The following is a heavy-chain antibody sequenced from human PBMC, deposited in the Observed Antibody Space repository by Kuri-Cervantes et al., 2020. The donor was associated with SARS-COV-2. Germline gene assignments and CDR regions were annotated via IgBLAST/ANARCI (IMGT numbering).Heavy chain of an antibody. CDR1: GGSFSGYY. D-gene: IGHD1-14*01. Sequence: SETLSLTCAVYGGSFSGYYWSWIRQPPGKGLEWIGEINHSGSTNYNPSLKSRVTISVDTSKNQLSLKLSSVTAADTAVYYCARDRGRGSPRKYFDYWGQGTLVTVSS. CDR2: INHSGST. CDR3: ARDRGRGSPRKYFDY. J-gene: IGHJ4*02. V-gene: IGHV4-34*01.